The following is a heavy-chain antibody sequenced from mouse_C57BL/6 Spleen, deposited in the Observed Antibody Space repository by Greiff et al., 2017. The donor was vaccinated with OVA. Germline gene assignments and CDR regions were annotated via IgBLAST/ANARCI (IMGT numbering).Heavy chain of an antibody. Sequence: VQLQQSGAELVMPGASVKLSCKASGYTFTSYWMHWVKQRPGQGLEWIGEIDPSDSYTNYNQKFKGKSTLTVDKSSSTAYMQLSSLTSEDSAVYYCARGAYWDVPFAYWGQGTLVTVSA. J-gene: IGHJ3*01. D-gene: IGHD4-1*01. V-gene: IGHV1-69*01. CDR1: GYTFTSYW. CDR2: IDPSDSYT. CDR3: ARGAYWDVPFAY.